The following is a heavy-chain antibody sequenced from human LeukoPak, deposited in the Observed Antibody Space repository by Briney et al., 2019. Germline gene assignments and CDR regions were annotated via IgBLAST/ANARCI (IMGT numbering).Heavy chain of an antibody. J-gene: IGHJ6*02. CDR2: IYYSGST. CDR1: GGSISSSSYY. V-gene: IGHV4-39*07. D-gene: IGHD3-10*01. CDR3: ARDRADYYGMDV. Sequence: SETLSLTCTVSGGSISSSSYYWGWIRQPPGKGLEWIGSIYYSGSTYYNPSLKSRVTISADTSKNQFSLKLSSVTAADTAVYYCARDRADYYGMDVWGQGTTVTVSS.